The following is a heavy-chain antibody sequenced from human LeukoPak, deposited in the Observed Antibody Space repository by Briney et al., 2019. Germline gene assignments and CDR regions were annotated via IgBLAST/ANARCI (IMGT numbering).Heavy chain of an antibody. J-gene: IGHJ4*02. V-gene: IGHV3-30*18. CDR2: ISYDGSNK. Sequence: GGSLRLSCAASGFTFSSYGMHWVRQAPGKRLEWVAVISYDGSNKYYADSVKGRFTISRDNSKNTLYLQMNSLRAEDTAVYYCAKGAGPMVREPLGYWGQGTLVTVSS. CDR3: AKGAGPMVREPLGY. CDR1: GFTFSSYG. D-gene: IGHD3-10*01.